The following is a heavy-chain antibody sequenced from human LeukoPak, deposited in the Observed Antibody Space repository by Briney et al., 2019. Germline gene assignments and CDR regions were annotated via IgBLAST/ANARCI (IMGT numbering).Heavy chain of an antibody. CDR1: GFTFSSYA. V-gene: IGHV3-23*01. D-gene: IGHD6-13*01. CDR2: ISSIGGST. J-gene: IGHJ3*02. CDR3: AKDLSGQHLGVFDI. Sequence: PGGSLRLSCAASGFTFSSYAMAWVRQAPGKGLEWVSSISSIGGSTYYADSVKGRFTISRDNSKNTLFLQMNSLRVEDTAVYYCAKDLSGQHLGVFDIWGQGTMVTVSS.